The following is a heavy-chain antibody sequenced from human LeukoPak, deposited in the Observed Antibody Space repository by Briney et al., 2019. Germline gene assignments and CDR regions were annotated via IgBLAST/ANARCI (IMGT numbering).Heavy chain of an antibody. Sequence: TGGSLRLSCAASGFTFSDYWMSWVRQAPGKGLEWIGYIYYSGSTNYNPSLKSRVTISVDTSKNQFSLKLSSVTAADTAVYYCARAAREMATTPDFDYWGQGTLVTVSS. CDR2: IYYSGST. CDR3: ARAAREMATTPDFDY. D-gene: IGHD5-24*01. J-gene: IGHJ4*02. V-gene: IGHV4-59*01. CDR1: GFTFSDYW.